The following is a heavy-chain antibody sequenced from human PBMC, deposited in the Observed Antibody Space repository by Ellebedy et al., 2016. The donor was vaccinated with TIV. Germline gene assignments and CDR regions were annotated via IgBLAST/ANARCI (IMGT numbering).Heavy chain of an antibody. D-gene: IGHD1-26*01. Sequence: GESLKISCAASGFSVSSNYMSWVRQAPGKGLEWVSVIYRGGDTFYADSVKGRFTISRDDSKNILHLQISSLRVEDTAVYYCARRPSGSDWVYFDYWGQGTLVTVSS. CDR1: GFSVSSNY. J-gene: IGHJ4*02. V-gene: IGHV3-66*04. CDR3: ARRPSGSDWVYFDY. CDR2: IYRGGDT.